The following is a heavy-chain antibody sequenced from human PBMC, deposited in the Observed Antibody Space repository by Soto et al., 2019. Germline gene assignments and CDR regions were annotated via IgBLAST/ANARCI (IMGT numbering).Heavy chain of an antibody. V-gene: IGHV4-30-4*01. CDR2: IYYSGST. Sequence: SETLSLTCTVSGGSISSGDYYWSWIRQPPGKGLEWIGYIYYSGSTYYNPSLKSRVTISVDTSKNKISLKLSSVTAADTAVYYCVSDREYSSSWNSYYYGMDVWGQGTTVTVSS. D-gene: IGHD6-13*01. J-gene: IGHJ6*02. CDR1: GGSISSGDYY. CDR3: VSDREYSSSWNSYYYGMDV.